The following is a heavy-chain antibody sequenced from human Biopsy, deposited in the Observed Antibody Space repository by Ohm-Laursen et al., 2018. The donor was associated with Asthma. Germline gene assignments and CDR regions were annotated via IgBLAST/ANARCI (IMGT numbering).Heavy chain of an antibody. J-gene: IGHJ4*02. V-gene: IGHV3-53*01. Sequence: SLRLSCAASGFAVSRDHMFWVRQAPGKGLEWVSVIYSGGTSHTADPVRGRFTISRDFSKNTLHPQMHSLRAEDTAVYYCARGDSSNWSHYYFDYWGQGTLVTVSS. D-gene: IGHD3-22*01. CDR3: ARGDSSNWSHYYFDY. CDR2: IYSGGTS. CDR1: GFAVSRDH.